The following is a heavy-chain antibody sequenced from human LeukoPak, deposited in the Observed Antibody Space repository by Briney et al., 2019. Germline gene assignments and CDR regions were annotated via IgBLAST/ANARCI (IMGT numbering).Heavy chain of an antibody. V-gene: IGHV3-53*04. D-gene: IGHD6-19*01. CDR2: IYGGGGT. Sequence: GGSLRLSCAASGFTFRSFWMTWVRQAPGKGLEWVSLIYGGGGTFYADSVKGRFTISRHNFENTLYLQMNNLRAEDTAVYYCARVGVGTVAGNYFDDWGQGTLVTVSS. CDR1: GFTFRSFW. CDR3: ARVGVGTVAGNYFDD. J-gene: IGHJ4*02.